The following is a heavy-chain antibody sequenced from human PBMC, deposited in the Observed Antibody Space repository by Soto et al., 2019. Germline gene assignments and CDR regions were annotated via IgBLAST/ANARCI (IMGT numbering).Heavy chain of an antibody. Sequence: PSETLSLTCTVSGGSISSGDYYWSWIRQVPKKGLEWIGYIYYSGSTYYNPSLKSRVTISVDTSKNQFSLKLSSVTAADTAVYYCARAPDITIFGVVIIGGWFDPWGQGTLVTVSS. CDR2: IYYSGST. CDR3: ARAPDITIFGVVIIGGWFDP. V-gene: IGHV4-31*03. CDR1: GGSISSGDYY. J-gene: IGHJ5*02. D-gene: IGHD3-3*01.